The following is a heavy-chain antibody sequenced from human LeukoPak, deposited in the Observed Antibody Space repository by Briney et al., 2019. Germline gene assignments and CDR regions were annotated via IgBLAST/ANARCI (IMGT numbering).Heavy chain of an antibody. CDR3: ARGSRLLWFGELRDGDY. J-gene: IGHJ4*02. D-gene: IGHD3-10*01. V-gene: IGHV1-2*06. CDR2: INPNSGGT. Sequence: ASVKVSCKASGYTFTSYYMHWVRQAPGQGLEWMGRINPNSGGTNYAQKFQGRVTMTRDTSISTAYMELSRLRSDDTAVYYCARGSRLLWFGELRDGDYWGQGTLVTVSS. CDR1: GYTFTSYY.